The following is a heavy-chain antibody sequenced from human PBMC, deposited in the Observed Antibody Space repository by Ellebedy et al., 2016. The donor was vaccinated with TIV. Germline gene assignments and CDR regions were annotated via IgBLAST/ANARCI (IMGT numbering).Heavy chain of an antibody. CDR1: GGSISSSSYY. V-gene: IGHV4-39*07. CDR2: IYYSGST. CDR3: ARGGYSGYDWGPYYYYGMDV. J-gene: IGHJ6*02. D-gene: IGHD5-12*01. Sequence: SETLSLTXTVSGGSISSSSYYWGWIRQPPGKGLEWIGSIYYSGSTYYNPSLKSRVTISVDTSKNQFSLKLSSVTAADTAVYYCARGGYSGYDWGPYYYYGMDVWGQGTTVTVSS.